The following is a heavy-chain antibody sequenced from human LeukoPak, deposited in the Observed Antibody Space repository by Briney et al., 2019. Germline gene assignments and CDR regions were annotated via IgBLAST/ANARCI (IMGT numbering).Heavy chain of an antibody. CDR1: GGTFSSYA. D-gene: IGHD3-22*01. V-gene: IGHV7-4-1*02. CDR3: ARAGRDDRSSGYYYVMVSAD. J-gene: IGHJ4*02. Sequence: ASVKVSCKASGGTFSSYAISWVRQAPGQGLEWMGWINTNTGNPTYAQGFTGRFVFSLDTSVSTAYLQISSLKAEDTAVYYCARAGRDDRSSGYYYVMVSADWGQGTLVTVSS. CDR2: INTNTGNP.